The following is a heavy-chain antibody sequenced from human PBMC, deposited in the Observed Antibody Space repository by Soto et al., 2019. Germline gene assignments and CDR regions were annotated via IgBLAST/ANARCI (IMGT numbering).Heavy chain of an antibody. CDR1: GGSISSYY. CDR3: ARDLTSNSNCFDP. Sequence: SETLSLTCTVSGGSISSYYWSWVRQHPGKGLEWIGYIYYTGKTYYNPSLESRVSISVDTSKNQFFLELTSVTAADTAVYYCARDLTSNSNCFDPWGQGTLVTVSS. V-gene: IGHV4-59*06. D-gene: IGHD1-1*01. J-gene: IGHJ5*02. CDR2: IYYTGKT.